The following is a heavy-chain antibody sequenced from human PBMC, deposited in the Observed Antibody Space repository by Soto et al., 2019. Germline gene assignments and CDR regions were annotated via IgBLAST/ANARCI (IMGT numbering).Heavy chain of an antibody. CDR2: IYSGGST. D-gene: IGHD6-6*01. CDR1: GFTVSSNY. J-gene: IGHJ4*02. Sequence: EVQLEESGGGLVQPGGSLRLSCAASGFTVSSNYMSWVRQAPGKGLEWVSVIYSGGSTYYADSVKGRFTISRDNSKNTLYLQMNSLRAEDTAVYYCARDIGSSSGRFDYWGQGTLVTVSS. V-gene: IGHV3-66*01. CDR3: ARDIGSSSGRFDY.